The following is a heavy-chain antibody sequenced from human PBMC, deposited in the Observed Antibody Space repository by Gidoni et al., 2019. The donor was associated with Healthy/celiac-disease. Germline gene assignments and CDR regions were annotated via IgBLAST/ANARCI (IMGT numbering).Heavy chain of an antibody. J-gene: IGHJ6*02. CDR2: INHSGST. D-gene: IGHD6-13*01. CDR3: ARGVAAADKALDV. CDR1: GGSFSGYY. V-gene: IGHV4-34*01. Sequence: QVQLQQWGAGLLKPSETLSLTCAVYGGSFSGYYWSWIRQPPGKGLERIGEINHSGSTNYTPSLKSRVTISVDTSKNQFSLKLSSVTAADTAVYYCARGVAAADKALDVWGQGTTVTVSS.